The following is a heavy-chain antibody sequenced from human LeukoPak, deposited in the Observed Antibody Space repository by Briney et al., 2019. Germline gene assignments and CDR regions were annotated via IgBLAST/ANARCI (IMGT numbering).Heavy chain of an antibody. CDR2: MNPNSGNT. J-gene: IGHJ6*02. CDR1: GYTFTSYD. CDR3: ARFGELTRDYYYYGMDV. V-gene: IGHV1-8*01. D-gene: IGHD3-10*01. Sequence: ASVKVSCKASGYTFTSYDINWVRQATGQGLEWMGWMNPNSGNTGYAQKFQGRVTMTRNTPISTAYMELSSLRSEDTAVYYCARFGELTRDYYYYGMDVWGQGTTVTVSS.